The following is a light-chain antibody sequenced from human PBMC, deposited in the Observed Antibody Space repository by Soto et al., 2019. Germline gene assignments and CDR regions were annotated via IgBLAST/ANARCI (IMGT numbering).Light chain of an antibody. J-gene: IGLJ1*01. CDR3: AAWNDSLGGHV. V-gene: IGLV1-47*01. CDR2: RNN. CDR1: SSNIGSNY. Sequence: QSVLTQPPSASGTPGQRVTISCSGSSSNIGSNYVYWYQQLPGTAPKLLIYRNNQRPSGVPDRFSGSKSGTSASLAISGPGSEDGANYYCAAWNDSLGGHVFGTGPKLTAL.